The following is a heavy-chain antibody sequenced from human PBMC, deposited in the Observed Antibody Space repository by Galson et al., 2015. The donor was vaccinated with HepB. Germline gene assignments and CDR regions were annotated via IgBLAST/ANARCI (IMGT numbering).Heavy chain of an antibody. CDR3: AKDIAQSGWYVGLGDY. D-gene: IGHD6-19*01. Sequence: SLRLSCAASGFTFSSYAMSWVRQAPGKGLEWVSAISGSGGSTYYADSVKGRFTISRDNSKNTLHLQMNSLRAEDTAVYYCAKDIAQSGWYVGLGDYWGQGTLVTVSS. J-gene: IGHJ4*02. CDR1: GFTFSSYA. V-gene: IGHV3-23*01. CDR2: ISGSGGST.